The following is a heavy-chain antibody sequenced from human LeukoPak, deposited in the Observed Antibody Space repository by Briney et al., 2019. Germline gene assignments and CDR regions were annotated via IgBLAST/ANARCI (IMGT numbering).Heavy chain of an antibody. CDR3: VRHGDTDSCLAN. V-gene: IGHV3-21*01. CDR1: GFTFSSYS. CDR2: ICTNSRCI. J-gene: IGHJ4*02. Sequence: GGSLRLSCAASGFTFSSYSMNWVRQAPGKGLEWVSSICTNSRCIFYADTVKGRFTISRDNAKSSLYLQMNDLRAEDTAVYYCVRHGDTDSCLANWGQGALVTVSS. D-gene: IGHD2-2*01.